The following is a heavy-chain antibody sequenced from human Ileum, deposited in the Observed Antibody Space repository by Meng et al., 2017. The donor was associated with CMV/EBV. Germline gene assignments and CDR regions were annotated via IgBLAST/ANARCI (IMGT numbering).Heavy chain of an antibody. J-gene: IGHJ5*02. CDR2: ISSSSNYI. CDR1: RFTFFTSS. V-gene: IGHV3-21*01. Sequence: AASRFTFFTSSMNWVRQAPGKELEWVSSISSSSNYIYYADSVKGRFTISRDNAKNSLYLQMNTLRAEDTAVYYCARSNSRAHYWFDPWGQGTLVTVSS. D-gene: IGHD6-13*01. CDR3: ARSNSRAHYWFDP.